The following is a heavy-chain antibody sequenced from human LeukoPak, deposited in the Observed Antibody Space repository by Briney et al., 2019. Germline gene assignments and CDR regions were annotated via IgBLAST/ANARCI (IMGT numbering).Heavy chain of an antibody. D-gene: IGHD7-27*01. V-gene: IGHV4-34*01. J-gene: IGHJ4*02. CDR3: ARGNWGLFDY. CDR2: INHSGST. Sequence: SETLSLTCAVYGGSFSGYYWSWIRQPPGKGLEWIGEINHSGSTNYNPSLKSRATISVDTSKNQFSLKLSSVTAADTAVYYCARGNWGLFDYWGQGTLVTVSS. CDR1: GGSFSGYY.